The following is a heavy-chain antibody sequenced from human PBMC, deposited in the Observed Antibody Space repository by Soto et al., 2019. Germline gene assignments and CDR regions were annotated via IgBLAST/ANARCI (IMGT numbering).Heavy chain of an antibody. CDR3: AREGIAAAGTLLFDY. CDR2: TYYRSKWYN. J-gene: IGHJ4*02. CDR1: GDSVSSNSAA. V-gene: IGHV6-1*01. Sequence: SPTLSLTCAISGDSVSSNSAAWNWIRQSPSRGLEWLGRTYYRSKWYNDYAVSVKSRITINPDTSKNQFSLQLNSVTPEDTAVYYCAREGIAAAGTLLFDYWGQGTLVTVSS. D-gene: IGHD6-13*01.